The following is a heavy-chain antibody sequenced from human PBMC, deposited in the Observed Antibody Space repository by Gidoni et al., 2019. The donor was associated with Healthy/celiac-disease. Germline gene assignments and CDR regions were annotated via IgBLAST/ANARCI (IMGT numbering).Heavy chain of an antibody. CDR2: IYYSGST. CDR1: GGSISSSSYY. D-gene: IGHD3-22*01. V-gene: IGHV4-39*01. CDR3: ARQALYYYDSSGSGVDAFDI. Sequence: QLQLQESGPGLVKPSETLSLTCTVSGGSISSSSYYWGWIRQPPGKGLEWIGSIYYSGSTYYNPSLKSRVTISVDTSKNQFSLKLSSVTAADTAVYYCARQALYYYDSSGSGVDAFDIWGQGTMVTVSS. J-gene: IGHJ3*02.